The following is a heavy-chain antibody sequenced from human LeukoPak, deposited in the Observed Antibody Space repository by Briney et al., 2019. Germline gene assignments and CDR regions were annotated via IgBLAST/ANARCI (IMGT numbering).Heavy chain of an antibody. D-gene: IGHD3-22*01. Sequence: GESLKISCKGSGYSFTSYWIGWVRQMPGKGLEWMGIIYPGDSDTRYSPSFQGQVTISADKSISTAYLQWSSLKASDTAMYYCARRQHYYDSSGHREAFDIWGQGTMVTVSS. CDR3: ARRQHYYDSSGHREAFDI. J-gene: IGHJ3*02. V-gene: IGHV5-51*01. CDR2: IYPGDSDT. CDR1: GYSFTSYW.